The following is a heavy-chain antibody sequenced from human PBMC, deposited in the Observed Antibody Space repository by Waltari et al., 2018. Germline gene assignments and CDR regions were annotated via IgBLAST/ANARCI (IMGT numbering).Heavy chain of an antibody. V-gene: IGHV3-30*18. Sequence: QVQLVESGGGVVQPGKSLRLSCGASGFTFSSFAMHWVRQATGKGLGGVAIIAYDGSKTYYAEAVRGRFTISRDNSNNTLYLQRNSLRGEDTALYYCTKEHADYGMDVWGQGTTVTVSS. CDR3: TKEHADYGMDV. CDR2: IAYDGSKT. J-gene: IGHJ6*02. CDR1: GFTFSSFA.